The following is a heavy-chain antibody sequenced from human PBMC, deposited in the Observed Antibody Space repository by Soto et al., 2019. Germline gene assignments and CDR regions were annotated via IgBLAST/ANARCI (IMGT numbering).Heavy chain of an antibody. Sequence: PGGSLRLSCAASGFTFSSYAMSWVRQAPGKGLEWVSAISGSGGSTYYADSVKGRFTISRDNSKNTLCLQVNSLGAEDTAVYYCAKDLRVRDFWSAYSPSGHWGQGTLVTVSS. CDR2: ISGSGGST. CDR1: GFTFSSYA. D-gene: IGHD3-3*01. J-gene: IGHJ4*02. CDR3: AKDLRVRDFWSAYSPSGH. V-gene: IGHV3-23*01.